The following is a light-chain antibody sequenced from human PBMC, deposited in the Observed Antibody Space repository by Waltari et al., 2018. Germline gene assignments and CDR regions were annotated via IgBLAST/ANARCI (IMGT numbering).Light chain of an antibody. J-gene: IGLJ3*02. V-gene: IGLV2-14*03. CDR1: SSDIGGYNY. CDR3: SSYTDSRTGV. Sequence: QSALTQPASVSGSPGQSLTIDCAGTSSDIGGYNYVAWYQQHPGRVPKLLIYDVDNRPSGISDRFSGSKSGNTASLTISGLQAEDEADYFCSSYTDSRTGVFGGGTKLTVL. CDR2: DVD.